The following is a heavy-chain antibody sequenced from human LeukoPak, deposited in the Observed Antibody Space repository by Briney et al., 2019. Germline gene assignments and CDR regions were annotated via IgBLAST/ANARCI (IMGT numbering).Heavy chain of an antibody. CDR1: GYTFIVYG. J-gene: IGHJ4*02. CDR3: AKVRGVNIGYFDY. CDR2: INPNSGGT. Sequence: ASVKVSCKASGYTFIVYGVSWVRQAPGQGLEWMGRINPNSGGTNYAQKFQGRVTMTRDTSISTAYMELSRLRSDDTAVYYCAKVRGVNIGYFDYWGQGTLVTVSS. D-gene: IGHD3-10*01. V-gene: IGHV1-2*06.